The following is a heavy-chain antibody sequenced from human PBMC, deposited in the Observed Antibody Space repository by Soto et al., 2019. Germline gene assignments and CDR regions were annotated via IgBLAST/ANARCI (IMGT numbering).Heavy chain of an antibody. V-gene: IGHV3-9*01. CDR1: GFTFDDYA. CDR2: ISWNSGSI. CDR3: AKETHSSSVPAPFDY. Sequence: LRLSCAASGFTFDDYAMHWVRQAPGKGLEWVSGISWNSGSIGYADSVKGRFTISRDNAKNSLYLQMNSLRAEDTALYHCAKETHSSSVPAPFDYWGQGTLVTVSS. D-gene: IGHD6-13*01. J-gene: IGHJ4*02.